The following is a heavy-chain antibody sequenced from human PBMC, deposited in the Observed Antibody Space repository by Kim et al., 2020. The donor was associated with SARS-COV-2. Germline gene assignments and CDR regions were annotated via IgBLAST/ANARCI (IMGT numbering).Heavy chain of an antibody. V-gene: IGHV4-34*01. D-gene: IGHD2-2*01. CDR2: INHSGST. CDR1: GGSFSGYY. CDR3: ARGSEQILRRIVVVPAARVYWFDP. Sequence: SETLSLTCAVYGGSFSGYYWSWIRQPPGKGLEWIGEINHSGSTNYNPSLKSRVTISVDTSKNQFSLKLSSVTAADTAVYYCARGSEQILRRIVVVPAARVYWFDPWGQGTLVTVSS. J-gene: IGHJ5*02.